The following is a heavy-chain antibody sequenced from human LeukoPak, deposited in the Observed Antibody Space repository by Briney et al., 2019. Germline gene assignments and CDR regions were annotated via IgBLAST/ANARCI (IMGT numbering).Heavy chain of an antibody. Sequence: SETLSLTCTVSGGSISSYYWSWIRQPPGKGLERIGYIYYSGSTNYNPSLKSRVTISVDTSKNQFSLKLSSVTAADTAVYYCARADYYDSSITQGYFDLWGRGTLVTVSS. CDR2: IYYSGST. CDR1: GGSISSYY. J-gene: IGHJ2*01. CDR3: ARADYYDSSITQGYFDL. D-gene: IGHD3-22*01. V-gene: IGHV4-59*01.